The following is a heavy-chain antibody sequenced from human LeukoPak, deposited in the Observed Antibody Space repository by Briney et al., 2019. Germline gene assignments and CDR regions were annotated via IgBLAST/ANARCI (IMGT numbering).Heavy chain of an antibody. Sequence: GGSLRLSCAASGFTFSSYGMHWVSQAPGKGLEWVAVISYDGSNKYYADSVKGRFTISRDNSKNTLYLQMNSLRAEDTAVYYCARDGGRRSSSHYYSDYWGQGTLVTVSS. D-gene: IGHD6-13*01. V-gene: IGHV3-30*04. CDR3: ARDGGRRSSSHYYSDY. CDR1: GFTFSSYG. CDR2: ISYDGSNK. J-gene: IGHJ4*02.